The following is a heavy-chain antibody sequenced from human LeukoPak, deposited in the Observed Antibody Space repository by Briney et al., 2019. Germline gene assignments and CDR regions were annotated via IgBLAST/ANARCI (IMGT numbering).Heavy chain of an antibody. Sequence: SETLSLTCTVSGGSISSSSFYWGWIRQPPGKGLEWIGTIFYSGSTYYNPSLKSRVTMSVDTSKNQFSLKLSSVTAADTALYYCARHLIREDYSSSSIGFDPWGQGTLVTVSS. CDR2: IFYSGST. CDR3: ARHLIREDYSSSSIGFDP. J-gene: IGHJ5*02. D-gene: IGHD6-6*01. CDR1: GGSISSSSFY. V-gene: IGHV4-39*01.